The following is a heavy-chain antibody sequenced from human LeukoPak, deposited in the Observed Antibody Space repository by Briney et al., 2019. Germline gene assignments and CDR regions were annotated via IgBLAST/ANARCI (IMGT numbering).Heavy chain of an antibody. CDR1: GGSISSGSDY. CDR2: LYSSGAT. V-gene: IGHV4-61*09. CDR3: ARAGGSVGWYGTIDS. Sequence: SETLSPTCTVSGGSISSGSDYWTWIRQPAGKGLEWIGHLYSSGATSYNPSLQSRVTFSVDASNSQFSLRLTSVTAADTAVYYCARAGGSVGWYGTIDSWGQGTLVTVSS. D-gene: IGHD6-19*01. J-gene: IGHJ4*02.